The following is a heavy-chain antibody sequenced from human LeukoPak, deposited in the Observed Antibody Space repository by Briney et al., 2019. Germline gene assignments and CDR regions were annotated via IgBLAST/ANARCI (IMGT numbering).Heavy chain of an antibody. D-gene: IGHD6-19*01. Sequence: GGSLRLSCAASGFTFSSYSMNWVRQAPGKGLEWVSSISSSSSYIYYADSVKGRFTISRDNAKNSLYLQMSSLRAEDTAVYYCARDLSSGWFHDAFDIWGQGTMVTVSS. CDR2: ISSSSSYI. CDR3: ARDLSSGWFHDAFDI. V-gene: IGHV3-21*01. CDR1: GFTFSSYS. J-gene: IGHJ3*02.